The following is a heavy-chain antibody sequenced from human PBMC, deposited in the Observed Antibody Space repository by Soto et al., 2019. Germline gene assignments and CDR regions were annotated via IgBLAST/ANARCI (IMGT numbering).Heavy chain of an antibody. Sequence: ASVKVSCKASGYTFTSYAMHWVRQAPGQRLEWIGWINAGNGNTKYSQKFQGRVTITRDTSASTAYMELSSLRSEDTAVYYCARDLGGYCSGGSCYPSWFDPWGQGTLVTVSS. V-gene: IGHV1-3*01. CDR2: INAGNGNT. CDR1: GYTFTSYA. D-gene: IGHD2-15*01. J-gene: IGHJ5*02. CDR3: ARDLGGYCSGGSCYPSWFDP.